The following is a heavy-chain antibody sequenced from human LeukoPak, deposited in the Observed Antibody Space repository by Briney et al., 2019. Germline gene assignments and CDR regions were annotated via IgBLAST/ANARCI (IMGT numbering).Heavy chain of an antibody. CDR2: VGISSGNT. D-gene: IGHD1-1*01. V-gene: IGHV3-48*04. J-gene: IGHJ4*02. Sequence: GGSLRLSCAASGFTFSDYSMNWVRQAPGKGLEWISWVGISSGNTKYAASVKGRFTISGDDAKNSLYLQMNSLRVEDTAVYYCATDHNYAFDNWGQGTLVTVSS. CDR3: ATDHNYAFDN. CDR1: GFTFSDYS.